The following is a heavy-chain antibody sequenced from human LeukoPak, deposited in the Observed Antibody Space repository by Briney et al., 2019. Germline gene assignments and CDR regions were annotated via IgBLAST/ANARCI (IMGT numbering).Heavy chain of an antibody. CDR3: AREGYCSGGSCYARDYYVMDV. J-gene: IGHJ6*02. D-gene: IGHD2-15*01. V-gene: IGHV3-21*01. CDR1: GFTFSSYS. CDR2: ISSSSSYI. Sequence: GGSLRLSCAASGFTFSSYSMNWVRQAPGKGLEWVSSISSSSSYINYADSVKGRFTISRDNAKNSLYLQMNSLRAEDTAVYYCAREGYCSGGSCYARDYYVMDVWGHGTTVTVSS.